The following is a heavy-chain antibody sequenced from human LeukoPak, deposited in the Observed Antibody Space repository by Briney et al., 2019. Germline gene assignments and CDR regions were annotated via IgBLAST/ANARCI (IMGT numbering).Heavy chain of an antibody. Sequence: GASVKVSCKVSGYTFTDCGSNWVRLATGQGLEWTGWMNPKTANTGYAQKFQGRLTMTRDISINTAYMELSSLTSEDTAVYFCVRNYDYWSGYFPYWGQGTLVTVSS. CDR1: GYTFTDCG. CDR2: MNPKTANT. J-gene: IGHJ4*02. V-gene: IGHV1-8*01. CDR3: VRNYDYWSGYFPY. D-gene: IGHD3-3*01.